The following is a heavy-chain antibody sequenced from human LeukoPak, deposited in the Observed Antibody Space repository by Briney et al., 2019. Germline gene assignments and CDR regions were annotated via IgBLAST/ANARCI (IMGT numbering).Heavy chain of an antibody. D-gene: IGHD3-10*01. CDR2: IYYSGSA. Sequence: SETLSLTCTVSGGSISSSSYYWGWIRQPPGKGLEWIGSIYYSGSAYYNPPLKSRVTISVDTSKNQFSLKLSSVTAADTAVYYCARQQLGEYYFDYWGQGTLVTVSS. CDR3: ARQQLGEYYFDY. J-gene: IGHJ4*02. V-gene: IGHV4-39*07. CDR1: GGSISSSSYY.